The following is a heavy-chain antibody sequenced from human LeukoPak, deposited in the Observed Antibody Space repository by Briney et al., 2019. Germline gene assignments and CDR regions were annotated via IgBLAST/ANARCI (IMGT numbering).Heavy chain of an antibody. CDR1: GGSISSGGYY. CDR2: IYYSGST. CDR3: ARDRQQLAGGYFDY. V-gene: IGHV4-31*03. D-gene: IGHD6-13*01. Sequence: PSQTLSLTCTVSGGSISSGGYYWSWIRQHPGKGLEWIGYIYYSGSTYYNPSLKSRVTISVDTSKNQFSLKLSSVTAADTAVYYCARDRQQLAGGYFDYWAREPWSPSPQ. J-gene: IGHJ4*02.